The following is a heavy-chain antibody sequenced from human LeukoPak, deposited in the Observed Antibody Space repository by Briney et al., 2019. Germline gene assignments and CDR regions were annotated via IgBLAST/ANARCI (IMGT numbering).Heavy chain of an antibody. D-gene: IGHD5-24*01. Sequence: SETLSLTCAVYGGSFSGYYWSWIRQPPGKGLEWIGEINHSGSTNYNPSLKSRVAISVDTSKNQFSLKLTSVTAADTAVYYCARGPADYNKLKPGDRDGYNYKSKRTPFDYWGQGTLVTVSS. CDR2: INHSGST. CDR3: ARGPADYNKLKPGDRDGYNYKSKRTPFDY. V-gene: IGHV4-34*01. J-gene: IGHJ4*02. CDR1: GGSFSGYY.